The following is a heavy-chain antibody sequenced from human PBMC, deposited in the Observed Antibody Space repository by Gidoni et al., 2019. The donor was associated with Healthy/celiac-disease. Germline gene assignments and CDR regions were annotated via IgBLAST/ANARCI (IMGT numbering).Heavy chain of an antibody. D-gene: IGHD3-3*01. CDR3: ARDIFPYYDFWSGSLYYGMDV. CDR2: IWYDGSNK. V-gene: IGHV3-33*01. CDR1: GFTFSSYG. Sequence: QVQLVESGGGVVQPGRSLRLSCAASGFTFSSYGMHWVRQAPGKGLEWVAVIWYDGSNKYYADSVKGRFTISRDNSKNTLYLQMNSLRAEDTAVYYCARDIFPYYDFWSGSLYYGMDVWGQGTTVTVSS. J-gene: IGHJ6*02.